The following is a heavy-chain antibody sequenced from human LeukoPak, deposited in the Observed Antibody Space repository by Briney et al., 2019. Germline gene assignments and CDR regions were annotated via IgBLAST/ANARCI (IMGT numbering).Heavy chain of an antibody. CDR2: INPNSGGT. D-gene: IGHD4-17*01. Sequence: ASVKVSCKASGYTFTGYYMHWVRQAPGQGLGWMGWINPNSGGTNYAQKFQGRVTMTRDTSISTAYMELSRLRSDDTAVYYCARGGEPGYGDFLTDYWGQGTLVTVSS. CDR3: ARGGEPGYGDFLTDY. V-gene: IGHV1-2*02. CDR1: GYTFTGYY. J-gene: IGHJ4*02.